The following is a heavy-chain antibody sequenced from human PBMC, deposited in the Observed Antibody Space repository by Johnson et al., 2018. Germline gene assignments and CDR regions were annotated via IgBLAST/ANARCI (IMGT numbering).Heavy chain of an antibody. CDR2: IGTAGDT. V-gene: IGHV3-13*01. J-gene: IGHJ3*02. D-gene: IGHD2-8*01. CDR3: ARIYCTNGVCYTPLDAFDI. Sequence: VQLVQSGGGVVQPGRSLRLSCAASGFTFSSYDMHWVRQATGKGLEWVSAIGTAGDTYYPGSVKGRFPIPRENAKHSLYLQMNSLRAEDTAVYYCARIYCTNGVCYTPLDAFDIWGQGTMVTVSS. CDR1: GFTFSSYD.